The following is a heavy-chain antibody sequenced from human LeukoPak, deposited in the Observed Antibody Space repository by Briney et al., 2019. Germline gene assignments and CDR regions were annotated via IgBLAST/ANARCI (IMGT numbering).Heavy chain of an antibody. CDR2: ISSSSSTI. D-gene: IGHD3-10*01. J-gene: IGHJ6*02. Sequence: GGCLRLSCAASGLTFSSYRMNWVRQAPGQGLGWGSYISSSSSTIYYADSVKGRFTISRDNAKNSLYLQMSSLRAEDTAVYYCARGRGGGCGMDVWGQGTTVTVSS. CDR1: GLTFSSYR. CDR3: ARGRGGGCGMDV. V-gene: IGHV3-48*04.